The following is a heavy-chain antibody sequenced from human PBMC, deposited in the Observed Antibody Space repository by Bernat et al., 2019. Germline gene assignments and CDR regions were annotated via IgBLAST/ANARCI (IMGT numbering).Heavy chain of an antibody. CDR1: GGSISSSRHF. Sequence: QLQLQESGPGLVKPSETLSLTCSVSGGSISSSRHFWGWIRQPPGKGLEWIGTNYYSGNTYYNPSLKSRIIISLDTSKTQFSLNLTSVTAADTAVYYCARHDTSGGGCYHFDTWGQGTLVTVSS. V-gene: IGHV4-39*01. CDR3: ARHDTSGGGCYHFDT. J-gene: IGHJ4*02. D-gene: IGHD2-15*01. CDR2: NYYSGNT.